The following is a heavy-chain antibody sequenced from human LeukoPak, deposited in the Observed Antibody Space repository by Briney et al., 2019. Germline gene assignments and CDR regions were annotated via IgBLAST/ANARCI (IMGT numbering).Heavy chain of an antibody. J-gene: IGHJ3*02. Sequence: SETLPLTCTVSGGSISSGDYYWSWIRQPPGKGLEWIGYIYYSGSTYYNPSLKSRVTISVDTSKNQFSLKLSSVTAADTAVYYCARVVGTVVDIWGQGTMVTVSS. CDR3: ARVVGTVVDI. CDR2: IYYSGST. D-gene: IGHD4-23*01. V-gene: IGHV4-30-4*01. CDR1: GGSISSGDYY.